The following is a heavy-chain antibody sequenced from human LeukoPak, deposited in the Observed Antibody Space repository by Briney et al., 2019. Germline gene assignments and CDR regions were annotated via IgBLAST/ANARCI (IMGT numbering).Heavy chain of an antibody. CDR3: ARRGDYFDY. CDR1: GGSISSSSYY. J-gene: IGHJ4*02. V-gene: IGHV4-39*01. Sequence: SETLSLTCTVSGGSISSSSYYWGWIRQPPGKGLEWIGSIYYSGSTYYNPSLKSRVTISVDTSKNQFSLKLSSVTAADTAVYYCARRGDYFDYWGQGTLVTVSS. CDR2: IYYSGST.